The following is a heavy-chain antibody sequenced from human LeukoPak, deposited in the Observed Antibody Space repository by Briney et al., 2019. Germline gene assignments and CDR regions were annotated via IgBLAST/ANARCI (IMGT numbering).Heavy chain of an antibody. CDR1: GYTFTSHD. D-gene: IGHD7-27*01. V-gene: IGHV1-8*01. J-gene: IGHJ4*02. CDR2: MSPNSGDT. CDR3: VRTPPNWGFDY. Sequence: ASVKVSCKASGYTFTSHDINWVRQATGQGLEWMGWMSPNSGDTGYAQKFQGRVTMTSDSSISTAYMELSSLRSEDTAIYYCVRTPPNWGFDYWGQGTLVSVSS.